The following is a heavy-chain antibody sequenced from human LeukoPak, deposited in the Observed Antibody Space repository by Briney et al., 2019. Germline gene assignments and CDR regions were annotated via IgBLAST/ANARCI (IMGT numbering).Heavy chain of an antibody. J-gene: IGHJ4*02. V-gene: IGHV3-23*01. Sequence: GGSLRLSCTASGFTFSSYAMTWVRQAPGKGLEWVAAISGSGGSTYYADSVKGRFTISRDNSKNTLYLQMNSLRAEDTAVYYCAKDHSYYGSGSYDTRFDYWGQGTLVTVSS. CDR3: AKDHSYYGSGSYDTRFDY. CDR2: ISGSGGST. D-gene: IGHD3-10*01. CDR1: GFTFSSYA.